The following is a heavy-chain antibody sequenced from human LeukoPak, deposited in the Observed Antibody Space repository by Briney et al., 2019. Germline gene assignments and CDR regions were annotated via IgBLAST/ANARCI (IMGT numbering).Heavy chain of an antibody. D-gene: IGHD3-22*01. V-gene: IGHV3-74*01. CDR1: GFTFSSYW. Sequence: GGSLRLSCAASGFTFSSYWMHWVRQAPGKGLVWVSRINSDGSSTSYADSVKGRFTISRDNAKNTQYLQMNSLKTEDTAVYYCTAEYYYDSSGQIAYAFDIWGQGTMVTVSS. J-gene: IGHJ3*02. CDR2: INSDGSST. CDR3: TAEYYYDSSGQIAYAFDI.